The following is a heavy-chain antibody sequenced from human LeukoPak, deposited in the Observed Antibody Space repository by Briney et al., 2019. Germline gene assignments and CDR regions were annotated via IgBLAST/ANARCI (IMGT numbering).Heavy chain of an antibody. V-gene: IGHV3-33*01. CDR1: GFTFSSYG. D-gene: IGHD6-13*01. CDR3: ARAAIAAAGGYYYYYMDV. J-gene: IGHJ6*03. Sequence: GGSLRLSCAASGFTFSSYGMHWVRQAPGKGLEWVAVIWYDGSNKYYADSVKDRFTISRDNSKNTLYLQMNSLRAEDTAVYYCARAAIAAAGGYYYYYMDVWGKGTTVTVSS. CDR2: IWYDGSNK.